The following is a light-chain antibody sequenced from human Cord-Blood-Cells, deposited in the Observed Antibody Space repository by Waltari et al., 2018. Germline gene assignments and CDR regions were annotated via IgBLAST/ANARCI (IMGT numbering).Light chain of an antibody. J-gene: IGLJ2*01. V-gene: IGLV2-23*03. CDR2: EGG. Sequence: QSALTQPASVSGSPGQSITISCTGTSSDVGSYNLVSWYQQHPGKAPKLMIYEGGKRPAGVASRFSGSKSGNTASLTFSGLQAEDEADYYCCSYAGSSTFGVVFGGGTKLTVL. CDR1: SSDVGSYNL. CDR3: CSYAGSSTFGVV.